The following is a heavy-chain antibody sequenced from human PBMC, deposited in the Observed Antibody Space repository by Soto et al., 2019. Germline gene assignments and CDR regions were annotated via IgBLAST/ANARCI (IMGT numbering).Heavy chain of an antibody. CDR1: GFTFSSYW. CDR3: AKNKDSGIAARPDYYYGMDV. D-gene: IGHD6-6*01. Sequence: GGSLRLSCAASGFTFSSYWMPWVRQVPGKGLGWVSAISGSGGRTYYADSVKGRFTISRDNSKNTLYLQMNSLRAEDTAVYYCAKNKDSGIAARPDYYYGMDVWGQGTTVTVSS. J-gene: IGHJ6*02. CDR2: ISGSGGRT. V-gene: IGHV3-23*01.